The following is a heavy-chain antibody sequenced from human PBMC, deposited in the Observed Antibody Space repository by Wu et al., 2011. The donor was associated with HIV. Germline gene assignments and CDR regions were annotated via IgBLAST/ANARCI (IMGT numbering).Heavy chain of an antibody. CDR3: ARECEAGYEADYYDNSGPFVPVGGGGVDP. CDR2: LNPHSGDT. CDR1: GYIFTTYY. J-gene: IGHJ5*02. V-gene: IGHV1-2*02. D-gene: IGHD3-22*01. Sequence: QVQLVQSGAEVKKPGASVKVSCKASGYIFTTYYIHWVRRAPGQGFEWMGWLNPHSGDTNFAQKFQGRVTMTRETSISTAYLEMSSLTSDDTAIYYCARECEAGYEADYYDNSGPFVPVGGGGVDPWGQGNPGHRLL.